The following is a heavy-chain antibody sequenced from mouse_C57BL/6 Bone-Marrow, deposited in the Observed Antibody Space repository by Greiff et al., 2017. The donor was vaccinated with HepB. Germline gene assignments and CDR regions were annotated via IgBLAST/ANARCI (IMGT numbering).Heavy chain of an antibody. J-gene: IGHJ4*01. CDR3: ARGGSGSPHY. Sequence: QVQLQQSGAELMKPGASVKLSCKATGYTFTGYWIEWVKQRPGHGLEWIGEILPGSGSTNYHEKFKGKATFTADTSSNTAYMQLSSLTTEDSAIYCCARGGSGSPHYWGQGTSVTVSS. V-gene: IGHV1-9*01. CDR2: ILPGSGST. CDR1: GYTFTGYW. D-gene: IGHD1-1*01.